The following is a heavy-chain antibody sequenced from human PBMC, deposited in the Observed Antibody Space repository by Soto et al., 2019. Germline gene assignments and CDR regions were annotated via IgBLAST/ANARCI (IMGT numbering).Heavy chain of an antibody. CDR2: INHSGST. J-gene: IGHJ6*02. Sequence: SETLSLTCAVYGGSFSGYYWSWIRQPPGKGLEWIGEINHSGSTNYNPSLKSRVTISVDTSKNQFSLKLSSVTAADTAVYYCARGGVVVPAAMTVTYYYYYGMDVWGQGTTVTVSS. CDR1: GGSFSGYY. CDR3: ARGGVVVPAAMTVTYYYYYGMDV. V-gene: IGHV4-34*01. D-gene: IGHD2-2*01.